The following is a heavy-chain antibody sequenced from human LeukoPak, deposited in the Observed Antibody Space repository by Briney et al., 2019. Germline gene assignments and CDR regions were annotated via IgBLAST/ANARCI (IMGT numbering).Heavy chain of an antibody. CDR3: ARGDDCSGGSCYFGGHD. CDR2: INPNSGGT. V-gene: IGHV1-2*02. D-gene: IGHD2-15*01. Sequence: ASVKVSCKASGYTFTSYYMHWVRQAPGQGLEWMGWINPNSGGTNYAQKFQGRVTMTRDTSISTAYMELSRLRSDDTAVYYCARGDDCSGGSCYFGGHDWGQGTLVTVSS. CDR1: GYTFTSYY. J-gene: IGHJ4*02.